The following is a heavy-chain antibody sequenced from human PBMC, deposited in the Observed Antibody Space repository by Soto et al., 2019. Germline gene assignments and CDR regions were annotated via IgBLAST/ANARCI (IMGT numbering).Heavy chain of an antibody. J-gene: IGHJ4*02. D-gene: IGHD2-8*01. Sequence: EVQLVESGGGMVQPGGSLKLSCTASGFTFSGSAVLWVRQASGKGLEWLGRMRSKGNNYATAYAASVKGRIIISRDDSKTMAYLQMDSLQPEDTVAYYCCSSSNGWTLDYWGQGTLVTVSS. V-gene: IGHV3-73*01. CDR1: GFTFSGSA. CDR2: MRSKGNNYAT. CDR3: CSSSNGWTLDY.